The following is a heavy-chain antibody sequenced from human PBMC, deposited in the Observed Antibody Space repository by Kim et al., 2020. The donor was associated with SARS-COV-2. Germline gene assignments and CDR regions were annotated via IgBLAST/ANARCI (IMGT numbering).Heavy chain of an antibody. CDR2: IWYDGSNK. Sequence: GGSLRLSCAASGFTFSSYGMHWVRQAPGKGLEWVAVIWYDGSNKYYADSVKGRFTISRDNSKNTLYLQMNSLRAEDTAVYYCATGRSSWYDTPFDYWGQGTLVTVSS. CDR3: ATGRSSWYDTPFDY. V-gene: IGHV3-33*01. CDR1: GFTFSSYG. J-gene: IGHJ4*02. D-gene: IGHD6-13*01.